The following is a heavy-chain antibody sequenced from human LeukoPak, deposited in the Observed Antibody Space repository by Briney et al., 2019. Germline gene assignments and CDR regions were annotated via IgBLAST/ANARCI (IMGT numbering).Heavy chain of an antibody. CDR2: IIPIFGTA. D-gene: IGHD5-24*01. Sequence: SVKVSCKASGGTFSSYAISWVRQAPGQGLEWMGGIIPIFGTANYAQKFQGRVTITADESTSTAYMELSSLRSEDTAVYYCARVREGYSFFVYWGQGTLVTVSS. V-gene: IGHV1-69*13. CDR1: GGTFSSYA. CDR3: ARVREGYSFFVY. J-gene: IGHJ4*02.